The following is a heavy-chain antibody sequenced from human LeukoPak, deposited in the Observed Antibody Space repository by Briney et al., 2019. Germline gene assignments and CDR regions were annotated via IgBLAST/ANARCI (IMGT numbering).Heavy chain of an antibody. J-gene: IGHJ6*03. D-gene: IGHD2-15*01. CDR3: ARDLMGYCSGDSCYYYYMVV. CDR2: ISTSSSYI. CDR1: GFTFSTYT. V-gene: IGHV3-21*01. Sequence: GGSLRPSCAASGFTFSTYTMNWVRQAPGKGLEWVSSISTSSSYIYYADSVKGRFTISRDNAKNSLYLQMNGLRAEDTAVYYCARDLMGYCSGDSCYYYYMVVWGKGTTVTVSS.